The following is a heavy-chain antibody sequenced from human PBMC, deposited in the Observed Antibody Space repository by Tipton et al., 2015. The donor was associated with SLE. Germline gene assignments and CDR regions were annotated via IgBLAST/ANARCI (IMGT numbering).Heavy chain of an antibody. Sequence: SLRLSCAASGFTFSSYGMHWVRQAPGKGLEWVAVISYDGSNKYYADSVKGRFTISRDNSKNTLYLQMNSLRAEDTAVYYCAKDADYGGNLDYWGQGTLVTVSS. CDR1: GFTFSSYG. CDR3: AKDADYGGNLDY. J-gene: IGHJ4*02. CDR2: ISYDGSNK. V-gene: IGHV3-30*18. D-gene: IGHD4-23*01.